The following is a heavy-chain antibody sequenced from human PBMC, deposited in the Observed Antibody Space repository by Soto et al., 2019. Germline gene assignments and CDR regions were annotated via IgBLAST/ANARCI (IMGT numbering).Heavy chain of an antibody. J-gene: IGHJ5*02. Sequence: PSETLSLTCAVSGGSISSGGYSWSWIRQPPGKGLEWIGYIYHSGSTYYNPSLKSRVTISVDRSKNQLSLKLSSVTAADTAVYYCARSKWGGADTWFDPWGQGNLVTVSS. CDR1: GGSISSGGYS. V-gene: IGHV4-30-2*01. CDR2: IYHSGST. D-gene: IGHD3-16*01. CDR3: ARSKWGGADTWFDP.